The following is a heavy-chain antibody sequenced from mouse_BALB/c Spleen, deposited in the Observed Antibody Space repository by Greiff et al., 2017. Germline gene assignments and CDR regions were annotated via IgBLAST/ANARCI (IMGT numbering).Heavy chain of an antibody. V-gene: IGHV5-4*02. Sequence: VQLKESGGGLVKPGGSLKLSCAASGFTFSDYYMYWVRQTPEKRLEWVATISDGGSYTYYPDSVKGRFTISRDNAKNNLYLQMSSLKSEDTAMYYCARDPAYGNPAMDYWGQGTSVTVSS. CDR3: ARDPAYGNPAMDY. J-gene: IGHJ4*01. CDR2: ISDGGSYT. CDR1: GFTFSDYY. D-gene: IGHD2-10*02.